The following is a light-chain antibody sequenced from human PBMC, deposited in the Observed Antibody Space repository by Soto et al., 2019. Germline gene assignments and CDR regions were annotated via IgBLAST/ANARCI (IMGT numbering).Light chain of an antibody. J-gene: IGKJ1*01. Sequence: EIGVTQSPGTVSLAPWERATPSCRASQSVSSTYIARYQQKFGQAPRLLIYGASSRATGIPDRFSGSGSGTDFTLTISTLEPEDLPAYYCQQYGIPPETSGPGTKVDIK. CDR3: QQYGIPPET. CDR1: QSVSSTY. V-gene: IGKV3-20*01. CDR2: GAS.